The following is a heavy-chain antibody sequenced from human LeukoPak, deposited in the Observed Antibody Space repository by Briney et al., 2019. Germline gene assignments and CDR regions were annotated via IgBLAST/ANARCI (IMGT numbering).Heavy chain of an antibody. V-gene: IGHV1-58*01. J-gene: IGHJ3*02. Sequence: GASVKVSCKASGFTFTSSAVQWVRQARGQRLEWIGWIVVGSGNTNYAQKFQERVTITRDMSTSTACMELSSLRSEDTAVYYCAAAVIAAAGNDAFDIWGQGTMVTVSS. D-gene: IGHD6-13*01. CDR1: GFTFTSSA. CDR3: AAAVIAAAGNDAFDI. CDR2: IVVGSGNT.